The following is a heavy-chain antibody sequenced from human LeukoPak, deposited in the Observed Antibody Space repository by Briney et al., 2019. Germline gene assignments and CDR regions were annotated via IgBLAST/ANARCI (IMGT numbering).Heavy chain of an antibody. CDR3: AKIDRQYCSRSSCYALDY. J-gene: IGHJ4*02. CDR1: GYSFTSYW. CDR2: IYPSDSDT. Sequence: GESLKISCKCSGYSFTSYWIGWVRQMPGKGLEWMGIIYPSDSDTRYSPSFQGQVTISVDKSISTAYLQWGSLKASDTAIYYCAKIDRQYCSRSSCYALDYWGQGTQVTVSS. D-gene: IGHD2-2*01. V-gene: IGHV5-51*01.